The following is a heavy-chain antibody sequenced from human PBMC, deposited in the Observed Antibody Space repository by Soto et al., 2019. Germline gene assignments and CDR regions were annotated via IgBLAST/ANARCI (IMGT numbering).Heavy chain of an antibody. V-gene: IGHV3-23*01. J-gene: IGHJ4*02. CDR1: GFTFSSYA. CDR3: AKYSSGWYYPFDY. D-gene: IGHD6-19*01. CDR2: ISGSGGST. Sequence: EVQLLESGGGLVQPGGSLRLSCAASGFTFSSYAMSWVRQAPGKGLGWVSAISGSGGSTYYADSVKGRFTISRDNSKNTLYLQMNSLRAEDTAVYYCAKYSSGWYYPFDYWGQGTLVTFSS.